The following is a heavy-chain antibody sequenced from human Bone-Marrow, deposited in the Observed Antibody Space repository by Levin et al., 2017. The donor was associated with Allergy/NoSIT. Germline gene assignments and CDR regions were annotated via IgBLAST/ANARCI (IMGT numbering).Heavy chain of an antibody. D-gene: IGHD1-26*01. CDR2: ISSSSGTI. CDR1: GFTFRSHS. J-gene: IGHJ2*01. V-gene: IGHV3-48*04. CDR3: ARAGELDYADWCFDL. Sequence: GGSLRLSCAASGFTFRSHSMNWVRQAPGKGLEWVSYISSSSGTIYYAESVKGRFTISRDNARNSLYLQMDSLRAEDTALYYCARAGELDYADWCFDLWRRGTLVTVSS.